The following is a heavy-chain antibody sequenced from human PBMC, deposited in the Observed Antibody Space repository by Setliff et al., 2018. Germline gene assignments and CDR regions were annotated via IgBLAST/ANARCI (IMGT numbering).Heavy chain of an antibody. D-gene: IGHD6-13*01. Sequence: GGSLRLSCAASGFTFSTFGFHWVRQAPGKGLEWVAFVRFDGSNKEYADSVKGRFTLSRDNLKNTLYLQMNSLRVEDTAVYYCARDLGIAALGTYLDYWGLGTLVTVSS. CDR1: GFTFSTFG. CDR2: VRFDGSNK. V-gene: IGHV3-30*02. CDR3: ARDLGIAALGTYLDY. J-gene: IGHJ4*02.